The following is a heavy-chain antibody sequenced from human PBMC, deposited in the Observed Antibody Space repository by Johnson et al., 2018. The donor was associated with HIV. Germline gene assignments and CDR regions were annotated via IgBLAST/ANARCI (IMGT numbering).Heavy chain of an antibody. D-gene: IGHD4-17*01. Sequence: QVQLVESGGGVVQPGRSLRLSCAASGFTFSSYGMHWVRQAPGKGLEWVAVIWYDGSNKYYADSVKGRFTISRDNSKNTLYLQMNSLRAEDTAVYYCARDGTFGYGDYVGRAFDIWGQGTMVTVSS. J-gene: IGHJ3*02. CDR2: IWYDGSNK. CDR1: GFTFSSYG. CDR3: ARDGTFGYGDYVGRAFDI. V-gene: IGHV3-33*01.